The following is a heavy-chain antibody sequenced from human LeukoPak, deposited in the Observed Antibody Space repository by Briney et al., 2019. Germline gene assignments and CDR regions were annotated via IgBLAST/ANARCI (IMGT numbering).Heavy chain of an antibody. J-gene: IGHJ3*02. D-gene: IGHD7-27*01. V-gene: IGHV1-69*05. CDR3: ATRNWGSEGAFDI. CDR2: IIPIFGTA. Sequence: SVKVSCKASGGTFSSYAISWVRRAPGQGLEWMGRIIPIFGTANYAQKFQGRVTITTDESTSTAYMELSSLRSEDTAVYYCATRNWGSEGAFDIWGQGTMVTVSS. CDR1: GGTFSSYA.